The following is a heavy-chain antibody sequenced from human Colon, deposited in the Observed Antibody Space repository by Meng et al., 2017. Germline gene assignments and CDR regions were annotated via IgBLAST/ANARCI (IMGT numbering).Heavy chain of an antibody. CDR3: ARGYRGSTYFAY. J-gene: IGHJ4*02. CDR2: IYDNGNT. Sequence: QLQLQESGSGLVKPSQTLSLTCTVSGDSITTTLYSWRWIRQAPGKGLEWIGDIYDNGNTYYNPSLRSRVTISVDRSKNQFSLKLNSVTAADTAVYFCARGYRGSTYFAYWGQGNLVTVSS. CDR1: GDSITTTLYS. D-gene: IGHD3-16*01. V-gene: IGHV4-30-2*01.